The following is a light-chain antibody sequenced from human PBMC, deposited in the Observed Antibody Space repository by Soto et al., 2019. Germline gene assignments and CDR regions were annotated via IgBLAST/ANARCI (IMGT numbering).Light chain of an antibody. Sequence: QSVLTQPASVSGSPGQSIAISCTGTSSDVGAYDYVSWYQQHPGEAPKVKIYDVSHRSSGVSDRFSGSKSGNTASLTISGLPAEDEADYYCSSYAKRGSVVFGGGTKLTVL. V-gene: IGLV2-14*01. CDR3: SSYAKRGSVV. CDR1: SSDVGAYDY. CDR2: DVS. J-gene: IGLJ2*01.